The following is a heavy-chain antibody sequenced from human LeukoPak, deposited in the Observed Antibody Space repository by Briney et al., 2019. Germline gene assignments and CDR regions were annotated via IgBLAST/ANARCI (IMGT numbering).Heavy chain of an antibody. J-gene: IGHJ3*02. CDR2: ISYDGSNK. CDR1: GFTFSSYA. D-gene: IGHD3-10*01. CDR3: ARPSGVVIKDHDAFDI. Sequence: PGGSLRPSCAASGFTFSSYAMHWVRQAPGKGLEWVAVISYDGSNKYYADSVKGRFTISRDNSKNTLYLQMNSLRAEDTAVYYCARPSGVVIKDHDAFDIWGQGTMVTVSS. V-gene: IGHV3-30-3*01.